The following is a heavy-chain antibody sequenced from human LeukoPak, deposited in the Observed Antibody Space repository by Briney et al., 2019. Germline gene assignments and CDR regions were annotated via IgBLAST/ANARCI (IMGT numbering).Heavy chain of an antibody. J-gene: IGHJ4*02. V-gene: IGHV4-30-4*01. CDR2: IHHSGSTY. Sequence: PSQTLSLTCTVSGGSISSGDYYWSWIRQPPGKGLEWIGYIHHSGSTYYYNPYLKSRVTMSVDTSKNQFSLKLSSVGAADTAVYYCVRDRSRPNPFFDSWGQGTLVTVSS. D-gene: IGHD6-13*01. CDR3: VRDRSRPNPFFDS. CDR1: GGSISSGDYY.